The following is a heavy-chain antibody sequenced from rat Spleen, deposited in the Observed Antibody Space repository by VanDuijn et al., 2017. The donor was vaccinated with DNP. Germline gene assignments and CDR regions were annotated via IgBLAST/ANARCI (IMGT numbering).Heavy chain of an antibody. J-gene: IGHJ3*01. D-gene: IGHD4-3*01. CDR3: ARGNSGFTY. CDR1: GFTFSHYY. Sequence: EVQLVESGGGLVQPGRSLKLSCVASGFTFSHYYMAWVRQAPRKGLEWVASISNGGGNTYYRDSVKGRFTISRDNAKSTQYLQMDSLRSEDTATYYCARGNSGFTYWGQGTLVTVS. V-gene: IGHV5-25*01. CDR2: ISNGGGNT.